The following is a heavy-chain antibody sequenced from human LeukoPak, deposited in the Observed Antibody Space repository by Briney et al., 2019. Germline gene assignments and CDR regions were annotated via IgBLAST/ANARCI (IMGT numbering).Heavy chain of an antibody. D-gene: IGHD2-15*01. V-gene: IGHV3-30*03. CDR3: ARGIVVVVGDTPYYYGMDV. J-gene: IGHJ6*02. Sequence: PGMSLRLSCAASGFTFSTYGMHWVRQAPGKGREWVAVLSFDGSDTYYADSVKGRFTISRDNTKNTLSLQMSSLRAEDTAVYYCARGIVVVVGDTPYYYGMDVWGQGTTVTVSS. CDR1: GFTFSTYG. CDR2: LSFDGSDT.